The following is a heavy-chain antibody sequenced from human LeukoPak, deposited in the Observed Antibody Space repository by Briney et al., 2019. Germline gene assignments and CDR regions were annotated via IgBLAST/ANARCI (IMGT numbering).Heavy chain of an antibody. CDR2: IIPLFGTA. CDR1: GGTFSSYA. J-gene: IGHJ6*04. CDR3: ARGRYCSGVSCYSGADYYYYYGMDV. V-gene: IGHV1-69*01. D-gene: IGHD2-15*01. Sequence: GSSVNVSGKASGGTFSSYAISWVRQAPGQGREWLGGIIPLFGTADSAQKFQDSVTITADESTSTAYMGLSSLRSEDTAVYYCARGRYCSGVSCYSGADYYYYYGMDVWGKGTTVTVSS.